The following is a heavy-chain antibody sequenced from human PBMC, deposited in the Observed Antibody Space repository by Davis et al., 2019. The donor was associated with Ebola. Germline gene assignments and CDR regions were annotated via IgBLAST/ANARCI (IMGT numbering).Heavy chain of an antibody. CDR1: GFTFSTYA. Sequence: GGSLRLSCAASGFTFSTYAMHWVRQAPGKGLEWVGLSRNKENRYSTEYAASVRGRFTISRDDSKESLYLQMNSLRTEDTAMYYCAKYPGTTAFDIWGQGTMVTVSS. V-gene: IGHV3-72*01. J-gene: IGHJ3*02. CDR2: SRNKENRYST. CDR3: AKYPGTTAFDI. D-gene: IGHD1-7*01.